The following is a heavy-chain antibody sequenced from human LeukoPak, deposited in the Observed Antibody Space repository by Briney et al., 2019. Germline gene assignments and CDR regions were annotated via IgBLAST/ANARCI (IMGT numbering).Heavy chain of an antibody. J-gene: IGHJ2*01. Sequence: SETLSLTCTVSGGSISSYYWSWIRQPPGKGLEWIGYIYYSGSTNYNPSLKSRVTISVDTSKNQFSLKLSSVTAADTAVYYCARGGERTYYYGSGSYYNAFWYFDLWGRGTLVTVSS. CDR3: ARGGERTYYYGSGSYYNAFWYFDL. D-gene: IGHD3-10*01. CDR2: IYYSGST. CDR1: GGSISSYY. V-gene: IGHV4-59*01.